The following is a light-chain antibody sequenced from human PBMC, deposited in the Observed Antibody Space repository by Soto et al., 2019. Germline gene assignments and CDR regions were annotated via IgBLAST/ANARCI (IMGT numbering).Light chain of an antibody. V-gene: IGKV3-20*01. CDR2: DAS. CDR3: QQYGSSPRT. CDR1: QRVSSH. J-gene: IGKJ1*01. Sequence: FTQSPSFLSASVGDRVTLSCRASQRVSSHLAWYQQKPGQAPRPPIHDASSRDTGISDRGSGSGSGTDFTLTITTLEPADFEVYYCQQYGSSPRTFGLGTKVDI.